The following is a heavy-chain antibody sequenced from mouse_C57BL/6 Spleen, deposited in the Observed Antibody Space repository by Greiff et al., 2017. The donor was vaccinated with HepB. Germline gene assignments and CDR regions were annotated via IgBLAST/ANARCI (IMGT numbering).Heavy chain of an antibody. CDR3: ARLYGSSPLWYFDV. CDR1: GYTFTSYG. CDR2: IYPRSGNT. V-gene: IGHV1-81*01. Sequence: QVQLQQSGAELARPGASVKLSCKASGYTFTSYGISWVKQRTGQGLEWIGEIYPRSGNTYYNEKFKGKATLTADKSSSTAYMELRSLTSEDSAVYFCARLYGSSPLWYFDVWGTGPTVTVSS. J-gene: IGHJ1*03. D-gene: IGHD1-1*01.